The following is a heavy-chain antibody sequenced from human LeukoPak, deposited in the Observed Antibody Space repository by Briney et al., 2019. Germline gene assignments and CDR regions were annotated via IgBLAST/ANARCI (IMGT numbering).Heavy chain of an antibody. CDR1: GFTFNNYG. CDR3: SREYFDWSRNYYYGMDV. Sequence: GGSLRLSCAASGFTFNNYGMHWVRQAPGKGLEWMALIWYDGSNKYYADSVEGRFTISRDNSKNTLYLQMNSLRAEDTAVYYCSREYFDWSRNYYYGMDVCGQGTTVTVSS. J-gene: IGHJ6*02. V-gene: IGHV3-33*01. D-gene: IGHD3-9*01. CDR2: IWYDGSNK.